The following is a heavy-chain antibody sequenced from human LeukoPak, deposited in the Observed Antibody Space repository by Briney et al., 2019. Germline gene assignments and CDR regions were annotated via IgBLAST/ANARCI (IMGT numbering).Heavy chain of an antibody. CDR3: AKDRYSYAFEYSDS. Sequence: GGSLRLSCAASGFPLSSYRMSWVRQAPGKGLDWVAVISNDGSKKYYADSVKGRFTISRDNSKNTLSLQVSSLRTEDTAVYYCAKDRYSYAFEYSDSWGQGTLVTVSS. J-gene: IGHJ4*02. CDR1: GFPLSSYR. CDR2: ISNDGSKK. D-gene: IGHD5-18*01. V-gene: IGHV3-30*18.